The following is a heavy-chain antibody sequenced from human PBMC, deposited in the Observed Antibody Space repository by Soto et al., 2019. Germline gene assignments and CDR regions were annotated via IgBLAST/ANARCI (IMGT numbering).Heavy chain of an antibody. J-gene: IGHJ6*02. Sequence: EVQLLESGGGLVQPGGSLRLSCTASGFTFSNYAMSWVRQAPDKGREWVSAISGRGGSTYYADSVKGRFTISRDNSKNMLFLQMNSLRAEDTALYYCAKDSTVTTSLYSYYYGLDVWGHGTTVTVSS. D-gene: IGHD4-17*01. CDR2: ISGRGGST. CDR3: AKDSTVTTSLYSYYYGLDV. CDR1: GFTFSNYA. V-gene: IGHV3-23*01.